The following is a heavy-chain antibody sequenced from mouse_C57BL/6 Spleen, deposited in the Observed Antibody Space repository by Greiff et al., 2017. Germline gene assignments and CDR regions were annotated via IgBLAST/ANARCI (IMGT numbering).Heavy chain of an antibody. D-gene: IGHD1-1*01. CDR1: GFTFSDYG. CDR3: ANYGSSYYYAMDY. CDR2: ISSGSSTI. V-gene: IGHV5-17*01. J-gene: IGHJ4*01. Sequence: EVQRVESGGGLVKPGGSLKLSCAASGFTFSDYGMHWVRQAPEKGLEWVAYISSGSSTIYYADTVKGRFTISRDNAKNTLFLQMTSLRSEDTAMYYCANYGSSYYYAMDYWGQGTSVTVSS.